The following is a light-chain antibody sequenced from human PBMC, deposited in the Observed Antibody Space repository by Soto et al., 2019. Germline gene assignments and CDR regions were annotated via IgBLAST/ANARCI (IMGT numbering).Light chain of an antibody. CDR1: QSVSSN. J-gene: IGKJ1*01. CDR3: QQRSNWPLT. CDR2: DAS. V-gene: IGKV3-11*01. Sequence: EIVLTQSPATLSLYPGERATLSCRASQSVSSNLAWYQQKPGQAPRLLIYDASNRATGIPGRFSGSGSGTDFTLTISSLEPEDYAVYYCQQRSNWPLTFGQGTKVDIK.